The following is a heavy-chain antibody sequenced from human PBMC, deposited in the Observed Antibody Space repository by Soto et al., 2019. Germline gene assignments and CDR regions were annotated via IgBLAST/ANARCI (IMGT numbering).Heavy chain of an antibody. Sequence: VVSMRRSCAASGFTFSRYWLCCVRQAPGKGLEWVANLKQDGSEKYDVDSVKGRFTISRDSAKNSLYLQMNSLRAEDTAVYYCARDDIAARPFYYYYGMDVWGQGTTGAVSS. CDR3: ARDDIAARPFYYYYGMDV. CDR1: GFTFSRYW. J-gene: IGHJ6*02. V-gene: IGHV3-7*01. D-gene: IGHD6-6*01. CDR2: LKQDGSEK.